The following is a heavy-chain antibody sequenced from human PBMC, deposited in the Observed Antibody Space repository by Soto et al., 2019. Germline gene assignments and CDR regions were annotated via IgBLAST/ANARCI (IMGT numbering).Heavy chain of an antibody. V-gene: IGHV1-2*02. CDR3: TRNAFYYNSSGYHDGFDI. J-gene: IGHJ3*02. CDR2: ISPKSGGT. Sequence: ASVKVSCKASGYTFSDYYVHWVRQAPGQGLEWMGWISPKSGGTNYAQKFQGRVTMTRDTSIFTAYMELSRLRSDDTAVYYCTRNAFYYNSSGYHDGFDIWGQGTLVTVSS. D-gene: IGHD3-22*01. CDR1: GYTFSDYY.